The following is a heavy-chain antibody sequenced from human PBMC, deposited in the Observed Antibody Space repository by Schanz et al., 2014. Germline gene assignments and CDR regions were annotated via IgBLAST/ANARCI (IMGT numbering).Heavy chain of an antibody. D-gene: IGHD2-21*02. V-gene: IGHV3-21*01. Sequence: VQLVESGGGLVKPGGSLRLSCAASGFSFSTYGMTWVRQAPGKGLEWVSSISSSSMYIYQADSMRGRFTISRDNAKNSLYLQMNSLRAEDTAVYYCARPSDSSWYMDVWGKGTTVTVSS. CDR1: GFSFSTYG. J-gene: IGHJ6*03. CDR3: ARPSDSSWYMDV. CDR2: ISSSSMYI.